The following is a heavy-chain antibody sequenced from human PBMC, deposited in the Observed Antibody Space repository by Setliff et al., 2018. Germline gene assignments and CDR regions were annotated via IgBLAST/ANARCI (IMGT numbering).Heavy chain of an antibody. CDR2: ISSSGSTI. V-gene: IGHV3-11*04. D-gene: IGHD3-3*01. CDR1: GFTVSSDY. Sequence: PGESLKISCAASGFTVSSDYMSWFRQAPGKGLEWVSYISSSGSTIYYADSVKGRFTISRDNAKNSLYLQMNSLRAEDTAVYYCARGPYYDFWSGYGADAFDIWGQGTMVTVSS. CDR3: ARGPYYDFWSGYGADAFDI. J-gene: IGHJ3*02.